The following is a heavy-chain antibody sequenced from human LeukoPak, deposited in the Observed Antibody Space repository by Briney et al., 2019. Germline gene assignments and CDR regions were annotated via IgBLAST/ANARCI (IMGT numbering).Heavy chain of an antibody. Sequence: GGSLRLSCAASGFTFSSYGMHWVRRAPGKGLEWVAVIWYDGSNKYYADSVKGRFTISRDNSKNTLYLQMNSLRAEDTAVYYCARNYYDSSGYYYHDYWGQGTLVTVSS. V-gene: IGHV3-33*01. CDR1: GFTFSSYG. D-gene: IGHD3-22*01. J-gene: IGHJ4*02. CDR3: ARNYYDSSGYYYHDY. CDR2: IWYDGSNK.